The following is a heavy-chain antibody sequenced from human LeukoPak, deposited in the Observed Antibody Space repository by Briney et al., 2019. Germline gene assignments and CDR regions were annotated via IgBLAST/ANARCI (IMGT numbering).Heavy chain of an antibody. V-gene: IGHV4-39*07. J-gene: IGHJ6*02. CDR1: GGSISSSSYY. CDR3: ARGYSGSYFRNYYYYYGMDV. CDR2: IYYSGST. Sequence: SETLSLTCTVSGGSISSSSYYWGWIRQPPGKGLEWIGSIYYSGSTYYNPSLKSRVTISVDTSKNQFSLKLSSVTAADTAVYYCARGYSGSYFRNYYYYYGMDVWGQGTTVTVSS. D-gene: IGHD1-26*01.